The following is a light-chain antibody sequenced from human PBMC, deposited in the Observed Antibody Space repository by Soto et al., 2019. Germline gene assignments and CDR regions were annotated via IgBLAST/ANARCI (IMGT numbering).Light chain of an antibody. CDR3: QSFDPSNPGV. V-gene: IGLV6-57*04. Sequence: NCLLNQLHSVSEFPGKTVIISSKRSSGTLASNSVQWFQQRPGSAPXALSYEXXXXPSGVPDRLSGSTDSSSNSASLTISGLKSDDEADFYCQSFDPSNPGVFGPGTKVTVL. CDR2: EXX. CDR1: SGTLASNS. J-gene: IGLJ1*01.